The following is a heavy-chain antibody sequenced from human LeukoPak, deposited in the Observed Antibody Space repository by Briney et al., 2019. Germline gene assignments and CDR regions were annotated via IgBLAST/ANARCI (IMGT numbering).Heavy chain of an antibody. D-gene: IGHD2-15*01. CDR2: IWYDGSNK. CDR3: ARGIRHPDCSGGSCYSSYFQH. J-gene: IGHJ1*01. Sequence: GGSLRLSCAASGFTFSSYGMHWVRQAPGKGLEWVAVIWYDGSNKYYADSVKGRFTISRDNSKNTLYLQMNSLRAEDTAVYYCARGIRHPDCSGGSCYSSYFQHWGQGTLVTVSS. V-gene: IGHV3-33*01. CDR1: GFTFSSYG.